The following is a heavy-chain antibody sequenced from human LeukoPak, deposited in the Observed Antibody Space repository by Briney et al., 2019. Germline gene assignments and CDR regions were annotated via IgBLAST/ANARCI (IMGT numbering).Heavy chain of an antibody. CDR3: VRDACSSTICSAGGSWFDP. Sequence: ASVKVSCKASGYTFTSYYMHWVRQAPGLGLEWMGIINPSAGSTNYAQKFQGRVTMTRDTSTSTVYMELSSLRSEDTAVYYCVRDACSSTICSAGGSWFDPWGQGTLVTVSS. V-gene: IGHV1-46*01. CDR2: INPSAGST. J-gene: IGHJ5*02. CDR1: GYTFTSYY. D-gene: IGHD2-2*01.